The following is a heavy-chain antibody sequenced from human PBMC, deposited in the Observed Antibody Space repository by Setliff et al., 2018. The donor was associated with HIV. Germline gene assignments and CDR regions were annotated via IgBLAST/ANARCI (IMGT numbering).Heavy chain of an antibody. CDR3: TSYSDYAQDYFDQ. Sequence: GGSLRLSCTVSGFTFSKAWMSWVRQAPGKGLEWVGRVKSKDDGGTRDYAAPVKGRFIISRHDSENTAYLEMNSLKTEDTAVYYCTSYSDYAQDYFDQWGQGTLVTVSS. J-gene: IGHJ4*02. D-gene: IGHD4-17*01. CDR1: GFTFSKAW. CDR2: VKSKDDGGTR. V-gene: IGHV3-15*01.